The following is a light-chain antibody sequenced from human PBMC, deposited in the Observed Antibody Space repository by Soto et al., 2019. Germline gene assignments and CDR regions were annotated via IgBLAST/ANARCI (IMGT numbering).Light chain of an antibody. Sequence: SQSPATVSLSPGESATLSCRASQTVSNYLAWYQHKPGQPPRLLIYYASERATGIPARFSGSGSGTDYSLPISSIEPQDAVAYYCYHRNNWSTRTFGQGTKVEI. CDR3: YHRNNWSTRT. CDR2: YAS. J-gene: IGKJ4*01. V-gene: IGKV3-11*01. CDR1: QTVSNY.